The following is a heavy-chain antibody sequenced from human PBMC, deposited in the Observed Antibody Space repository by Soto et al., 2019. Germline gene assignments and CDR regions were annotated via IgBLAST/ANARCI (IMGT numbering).Heavy chain of an antibody. J-gene: IGHJ4*02. Sequence: QVQLVESGGGVVQPGRSLRLSCAASGFTFSSYAMHWVRQAPGKGLEWVAVISYDGSNKYYADSLKGRFTISRDNSKNTLYLQMNSLRAEDTAVYYCARKGGFGELFSSYFDYWGQGTLVTVSS. CDR3: ARKGGFGELFSSYFDY. D-gene: IGHD3-10*01. CDR1: GFTFSSYA. CDR2: ISYDGSNK. V-gene: IGHV3-30-3*01.